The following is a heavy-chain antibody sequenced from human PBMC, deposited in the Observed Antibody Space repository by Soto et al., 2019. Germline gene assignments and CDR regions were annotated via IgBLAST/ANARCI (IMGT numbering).Heavy chain of an antibody. CDR1: GFNFSSYG. D-gene: IGHD5-18*01. CDR2: IWYDGSNK. CDR3: ASANTAMGLDAFDI. J-gene: IGHJ3*02. V-gene: IGHV3-33*01. Sequence: GGALRLSCAASGFNFSSYGMHWVRQAPGKGLGWVAVIWYDGSNKYYADSVKGRFTISRDNSKNTLYLQMNSLRAEDTAVYYCASANTAMGLDAFDIWGQGTMVTVSS.